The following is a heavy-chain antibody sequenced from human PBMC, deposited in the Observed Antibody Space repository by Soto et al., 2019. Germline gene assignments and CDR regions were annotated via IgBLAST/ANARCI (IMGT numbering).Heavy chain of an antibody. D-gene: IGHD2-8*01. Sequence: WGSLRLSCAASGFMFENYAMIFVRHSPFKGLEWVATVRGNSYGAYYADSVRGRFIISRDNSKNTMSLQLNSLRDDDTAIYYCAKGKSENGVDWLDPWGPGTLVTVSS. CDR2: VRGNSYGA. CDR3: AKGKSENGVDWLDP. CDR1: GFMFENYA. V-gene: IGHV3-23*01. J-gene: IGHJ5*02.